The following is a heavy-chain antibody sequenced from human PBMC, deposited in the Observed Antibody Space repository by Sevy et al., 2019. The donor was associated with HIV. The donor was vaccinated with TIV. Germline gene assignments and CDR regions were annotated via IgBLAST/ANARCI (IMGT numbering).Heavy chain of an antibody. J-gene: IGHJ6*03. D-gene: IGHD6-13*01. CDR3: ATLRGYGSSWAYDYYYSYMDV. CDR2: IIPIFGTA. Sequence: ASVKVSCKASGGTFSSYAISWVRQAPGQGLEWMGGIIPIFGTANYAQKFQGRVTITADKSTSTAYMELRSLRSEDTAVDYCATLRGYGSSWAYDYYYSYMDVWGKGTTVTVSS. CDR1: GGTFSSYA. V-gene: IGHV1-69*06.